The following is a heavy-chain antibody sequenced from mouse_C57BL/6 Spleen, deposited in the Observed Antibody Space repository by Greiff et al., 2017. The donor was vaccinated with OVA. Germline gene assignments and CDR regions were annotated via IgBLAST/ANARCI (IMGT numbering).Heavy chain of an antibody. CDR2: INRDGGST. CDR3: ARSTMGTTFAY. V-gene: IGHV5-2*01. J-gene: IGHJ3*01. Sequence: EVQLVESGGGLVQPGESLKLSCESNEYEFPSHDMSWVRQTPEKRLELVAAINRDGGSTYYADTMERRFIITRDHTKKTLYLQMSSLRAEDTAFYYCARSTMGTTFAYWGQGTLVTVSA. D-gene: IGHD2-14*01. CDR1: EYEFPSHD.